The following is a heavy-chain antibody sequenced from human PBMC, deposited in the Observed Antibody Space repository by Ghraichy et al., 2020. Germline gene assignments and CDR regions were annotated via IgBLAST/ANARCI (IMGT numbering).Heavy chain of an antibody. CDR3: VRADGSGCFYY. D-gene: IGHD3-10*01. Sequence: GESLNISCATSGFNLGVYTMNWLRWAPNKGLQWVSSISSDSSRIYYTDSVRGRFTISRDNAMNSVFLQTDSLTVEDTAMYYCVRADGSGCFYYWGQGTQVSVSS. J-gene: IGHJ4*01. CDR2: ISSDSSRI. CDR1: GFNLGVYT. V-gene: IGHV3-21*01.